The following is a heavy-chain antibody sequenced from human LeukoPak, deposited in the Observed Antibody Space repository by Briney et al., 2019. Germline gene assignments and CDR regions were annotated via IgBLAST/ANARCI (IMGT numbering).Heavy chain of an antibody. CDR3: ARYNWNDVRDYYMDV. CDR2: ISAYNGNT. V-gene: IGHV1-18*01. D-gene: IGHD1-1*01. J-gene: IGHJ6*03. Sequence: ASVKVSCKASGYTFTSYGISWVRQAPGQGLEWMGWISAYNGNTNYAQKLQGRVTMTTDTSTSTAYMELRSPRSDDTAVYYCARYNWNDVRDYYMDVWGKGTTVTVSS. CDR1: GYTFTSYG.